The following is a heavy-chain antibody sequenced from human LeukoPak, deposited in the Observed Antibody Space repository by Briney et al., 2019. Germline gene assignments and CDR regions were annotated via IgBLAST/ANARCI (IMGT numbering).Heavy chain of an antibody. D-gene: IGHD3-3*01. V-gene: IGHV3-11*04. Sequence: GGSLRLSCAASGFTFSDYYMSWIRQALGKGLEWVSYISSSGSTIYYADSVKGRFTISRDNAKNSLYLQMNSLRAEDTAVYYCARKEEEIYDFWSGYPPYYMDVWGKGTTVTVSS. CDR3: ARKEEEIYDFWSGYPPYYMDV. J-gene: IGHJ6*03. CDR1: GFTFSDYY. CDR2: ISSSGSTI.